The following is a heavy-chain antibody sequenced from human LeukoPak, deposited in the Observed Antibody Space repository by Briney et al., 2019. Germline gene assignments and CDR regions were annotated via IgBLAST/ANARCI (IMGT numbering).Heavy chain of an antibody. V-gene: IGHV4-4*07. CDR1: GGSISSYY. J-gene: IGHJ6*03. D-gene: IGHD1-14*01. CDR3: ARFPGGAEYRHYHYMDV. CDR2: IYTSGST. Sequence: PSETLSLTCTVSGGSISSYYWSWVRQPAGKGLEWIGRIYTSGSTNYNPSLKSRVTISVDTSKNQFSLKLNSVTAADTAVYYCARFPGGAEYRHYHYMDVWGKGTTVTVSS.